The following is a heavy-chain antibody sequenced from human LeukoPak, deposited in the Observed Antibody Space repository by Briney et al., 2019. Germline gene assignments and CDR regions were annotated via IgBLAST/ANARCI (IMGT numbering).Heavy chain of an antibody. CDR2: ITGSGGDT. Sequence: GGSLRLSCAASGFTFSTYAMSWVRQAPGKGLEWVSAITGSGGDTYYADSVKGRFTISGDNSKNTLYLQMNSLRAEDTALYYCAKDGVGSSGPFSYWGQGTLVTVSS. V-gene: IGHV3-23*01. CDR3: AKDGVGSSGPFSY. D-gene: IGHD6-19*01. CDR1: GFTFSTYA. J-gene: IGHJ4*02.